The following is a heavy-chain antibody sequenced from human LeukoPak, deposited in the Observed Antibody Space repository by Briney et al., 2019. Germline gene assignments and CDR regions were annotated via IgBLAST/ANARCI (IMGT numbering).Heavy chain of an antibody. CDR3: ARDTGYSSSWSEGYFDY. CDR2: IIPIFGTA. CDR1: GGTFSSYA. V-gene: IGHV1-69*01. D-gene: IGHD6-13*01. Sequence: GSSVKVSCKASGGTFSSYAISWVRQAPGQGLEWMGGIIPIFGTANYAQMFQGRVTITADESTSTAYMELSSLRSEDTAVYYCARDTGYSSSWSEGYFDYWGQGTLVTVSS. J-gene: IGHJ4*02.